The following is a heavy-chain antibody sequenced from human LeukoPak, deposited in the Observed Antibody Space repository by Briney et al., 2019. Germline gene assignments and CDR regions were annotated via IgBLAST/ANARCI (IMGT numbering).Heavy chain of an antibody. D-gene: IGHD5-12*01. CDR2: INHSGST. CDR3: ASLASSGYVPYYYYYYMDV. Sequence: SETLSLTCAVYGGSFSGYYWSWIRQPPGKGLEWIGEINHSGSTNYNPSLKSRVTISVDTSKNQFSLKLSSVTAADTAVYYCASLASSGYVPYYYYYYMDVWGKGTTVTVSS. CDR1: GGSFSGYY. J-gene: IGHJ6*03. V-gene: IGHV4-34*01.